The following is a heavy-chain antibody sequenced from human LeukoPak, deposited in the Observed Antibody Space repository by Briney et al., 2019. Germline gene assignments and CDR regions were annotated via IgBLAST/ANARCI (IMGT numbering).Heavy chain of an antibody. D-gene: IGHD2-15*01. CDR3: AKDGGLAAAGSFDS. Sequence: GSSVKVSCKASGGTFSSFAISWVRQAPGQGLEWMGGIIPNFGTTTYGQKFQGRVTITADESTRTAYMELTSLTSDDTAAYYCAKDGGLAAAGSFDSWGQGVLVTVSS. CDR1: GGTFSSFA. V-gene: IGHV1-69*01. J-gene: IGHJ4*02. CDR2: IIPNFGTT.